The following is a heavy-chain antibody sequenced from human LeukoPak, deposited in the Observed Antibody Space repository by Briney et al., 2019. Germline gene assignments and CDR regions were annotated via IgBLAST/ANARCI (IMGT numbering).Heavy chain of an antibody. Sequence: GGSLRLSCAASGFTFSSYAMSWVRQAPGKGLEWVSAISGSGGSTYYADSVKGRFTISRDNSKNTLYLQMNSLRAEDTGVCYCANSREGAKNYYYYYMDVWGKGTTVTVSS. CDR3: ANSREGAKNYYYYYMDV. CDR1: GFTFSSYA. CDR2: ISGSGGST. J-gene: IGHJ6*03. V-gene: IGHV3-23*01. D-gene: IGHD1-26*01.